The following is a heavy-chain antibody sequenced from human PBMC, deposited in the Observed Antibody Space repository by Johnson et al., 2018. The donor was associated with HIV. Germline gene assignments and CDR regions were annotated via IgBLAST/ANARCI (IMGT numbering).Heavy chain of an antibody. V-gene: IGHV3-30-3*01. Sequence: QVQLVESGGGVVRPGGSLRLSCAASGFTFSSYAMHWVRQAPGKGLEWVAVISYDGSNKYYVDSVKGRFTISRDNAKNSLYLQMNSLRAEDTAVYYCAREGLQDPAWDAFDIWGQGTMVTVSS. CDR2: ISYDGSNK. CDR3: AREGLQDPAWDAFDI. CDR1: GFTFSSYA. J-gene: IGHJ3*02.